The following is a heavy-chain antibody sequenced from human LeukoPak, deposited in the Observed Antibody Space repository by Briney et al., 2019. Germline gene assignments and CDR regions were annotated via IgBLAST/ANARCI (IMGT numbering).Heavy chain of an antibody. CDR3: ARDAFPRYYDFWSGYCYFDY. Sequence: SVKVSCKASGGTFSSYAISWVRQAPGQGLEWMGGIIPIFGTANYAQKFQGRVTITADESTSTAYMELSSLRSGDTAVYYCARDAFPRYYDFWSGYCYFDYWGQGTLVTVSS. D-gene: IGHD3-3*01. CDR1: GGTFSSYA. J-gene: IGHJ4*02. CDR2: IIPIFGTA. V-gene: IGHV1-69*13.